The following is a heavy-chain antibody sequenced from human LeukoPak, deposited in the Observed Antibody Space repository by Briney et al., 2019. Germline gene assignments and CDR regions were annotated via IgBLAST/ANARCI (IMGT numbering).Heavy chain of an antibody. D-gene: IGHD6-13*01. J-gene: IGHJ3*02. CDR3: ARGGSSWYPDAFDI. CDR1: GGSISSGGYS. CDR2: IYHSGST. Sequence: SSETLSLTCAVSGGSISSGGYSWSWIRQPPGKGLEWIGYIYHSGSTYYNPSLKSRVTISVDRSKNQFSLKLSSVTAADTAVYYCARGGSSWYPDAFDIWGQGTMVTVSS. V-gene: IGHV4-30-2*01.